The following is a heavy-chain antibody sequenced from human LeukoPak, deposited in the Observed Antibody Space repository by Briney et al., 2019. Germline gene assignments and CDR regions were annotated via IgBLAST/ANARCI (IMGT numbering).Heavy chain of an antibody. Sequence: PSETLSLTCAVYGGSFSGYYWSWIRQPPGKGLEWIGEINHSGSTNYNPSLKSRVTISVDTSKNQFSLKLSSMTAADTAVYYCARGFADFWSGYYKAPGYGMDVWGQGTTVTVSS. J-gene: IGHJ6*02. V-gene: IGHV4-34*01. CDR2: INHSGST. D-gene: IGHD3-3*01. CDR3: ARGFADFWSGYYKAPGYGMDV. CDR1: GGSFSGYY.